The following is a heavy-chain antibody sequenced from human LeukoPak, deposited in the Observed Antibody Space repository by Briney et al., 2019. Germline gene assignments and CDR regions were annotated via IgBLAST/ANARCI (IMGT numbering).Heavy chain of an antibody. CDR1: GGSISSSSYY. J-gene: IGHJ4*02. Sequence: SETLSLTCTVSGGSISSSSYYWGWIRQPPGKGPEWIGSIYYSGSTYYNPSLKSRVTISVDTSKNQFSLKLSSVTAADTAVYYCAGYGDSFDYWGQGTLVTVSS. CDR3: AGYGDSFDY. CDR2: IYYSGST. V-gene: IGHV4-39*01. D-gene: IGHD4-17*01.